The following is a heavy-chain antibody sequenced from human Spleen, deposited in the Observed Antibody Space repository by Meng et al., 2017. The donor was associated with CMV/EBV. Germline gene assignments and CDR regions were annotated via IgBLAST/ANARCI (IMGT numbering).Heavy chain of an antibody. CDR2: IYWNDDR. CDR3: AHIHLYDILTAYPPWAFDF. J-gene: IGHJ3*01. Sequence: TTSGVGVGLMRQSPGKALEWLAHIYWNDDRRYSPSLKSRLTITKDSSKNHVVLTMTNMDPVDTATYYCAHIHLYDILTAYPPWAFDFWGQGTMVTVSS. CDR1: TTSGVG. V-gene: IGHV2-5*01. D-gene: IGHD3-9*01.